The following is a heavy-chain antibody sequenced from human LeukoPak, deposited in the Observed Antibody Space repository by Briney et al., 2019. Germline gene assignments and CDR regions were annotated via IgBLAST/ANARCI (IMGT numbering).Heavy chain of an antibody. CDR3: ARDYGDYLYYYGMDV. D-gene: IGHD4-17*01. V-gene: IGHV3-30-3*01. Sequence: GGSLRLSCAASGFTFNSYGMHWVRQAPGKGLEWVAIISYDGSNKHYADSVKGRFTISRDNSKNTVYLQMYSLRGEDTAVYYCARDYGDYLYYYGMDVWGQGTTVTVSS. J-gene: IGHJ6*02. CDR2: ISYDGSNK. CDR1: GFTFNSYG.